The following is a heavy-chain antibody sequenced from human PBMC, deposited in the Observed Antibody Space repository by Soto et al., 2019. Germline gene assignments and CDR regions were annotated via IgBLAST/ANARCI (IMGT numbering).Heavy chain of an antibody. CDR3: ARAIEYSSSSRYYYYYGMDV. D-gene: IGHD6-6*01. CDR1: GGTFSSYA. Sequence: QVQLVQSGAEVKKPGSSVKVSCKASGGTFSSYAISWVRQAPGQGLEWMGGIIPIFGTANYAQKFQGRVTITADESXXTXYXXLSSLRSEDTAVYYCARAIEYSSSSRYYYYYGMDVWGQGTTVTVSS. J-gene: IGHJ6*02. CDR2: IIPIFGTA. V-gene: IGHV1-69*12.